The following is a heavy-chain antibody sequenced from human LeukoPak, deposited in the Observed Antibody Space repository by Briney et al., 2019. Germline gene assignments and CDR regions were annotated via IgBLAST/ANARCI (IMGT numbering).Heavy chain of an antibody. J-gene: IGHJ4*02. D-gene: IGHD5-24*01. CDR1: GFTFTSSA. V-gene: IGHV1-58*02. CDR3: ARLRIGRDDYSFDF. CDR2: IVVGSGNT. Sequence: SVKVSCNASGFTFTSSAMQWVRQARGQRLEWIGWIVVGSGNTNYAQKFQERVTITRDMSTSTAYMELSSLRSEDTAVYYCARLRIGRDDYSFDFWGQGTLVTVSS.